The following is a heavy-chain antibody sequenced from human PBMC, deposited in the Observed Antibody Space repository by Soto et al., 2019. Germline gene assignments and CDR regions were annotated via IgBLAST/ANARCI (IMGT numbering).Heavy chain of an antibody. D-gene: IGHD6-19*01. CDR1: GGTFSSYT. V-gene: IGHV1-69*02. CDR3: ALRYSSGWNYFAY. J-gene: IGHJ4*02. Sequence: QVQLVQSGAEVKKPGSSVKVSCKASGGTFSSYTISWVRQAPGQGLEWMGRIIPILGIANYAQKFQGRVTITADKSTSTAYMELSSLRSEDTAVYYCALRYSSGWNYFAYWGQGTLVTVSS. CDR2: IIPILGIA.